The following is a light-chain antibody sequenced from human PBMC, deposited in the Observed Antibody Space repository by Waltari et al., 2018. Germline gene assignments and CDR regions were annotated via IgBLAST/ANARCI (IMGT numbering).Light chain of an antibody. Sequence: EIVLTQSPATLSLSPGERATLSCRASQSVSSYLAWYTQKPGQAPRLLIYDASNRATGIPARFSGSGSGTDLTLTISSLEPEDFAVYYCQQRSNWLTFGGGTKVEIK. J-gene: IGKJ4*01. CDR1: QSVSSY. CDR2: DAS. V-gene: IGKV3-11*01. CDR3: QQRSNWLT.